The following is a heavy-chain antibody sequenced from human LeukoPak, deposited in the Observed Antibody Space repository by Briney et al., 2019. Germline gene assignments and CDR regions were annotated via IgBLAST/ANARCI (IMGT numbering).Heavy chain of an antibody. D-gene: IGHD1/OR15-1a*01. CDR3: ARGRLWNIDY. V-gene: IGHV3-74*01. J-gene: IGHJ4*02. CDR2: IYRDGSST. Sequence: GSLRLSCAASGFTFSSYWMYWVRQAPGKGLVWVSRIYRDGSSTTYADSVKGGVTISRDNTKNTVYLQMNSLRAEDTAVYYCARGRLWNIDYWGQGTLVTVSS. CDR1: GFTFSSYW.